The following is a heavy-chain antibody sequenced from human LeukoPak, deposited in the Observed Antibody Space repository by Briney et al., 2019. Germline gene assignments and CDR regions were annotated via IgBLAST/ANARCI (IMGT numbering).Heavy chain of an antibody. V-gene: IGHV3-11*01. Sequence: GGSLRLSCAASGFTFSDYNMRWIRQAPGKGLEWVSSISRSGSTKYYADSVKGRFTISRDNAKNSLFLQMNSLRAEDTAVYYCAKDHNAMVRGVIDYWGQGTLVTVSS. CDR1: GFTFSDYN. CDR2: ISRSGSTK. J-gene: IGHJ4*02. CDR3: AKDHNAMVRGVIDY. D-gene: IGHD3-10*01.